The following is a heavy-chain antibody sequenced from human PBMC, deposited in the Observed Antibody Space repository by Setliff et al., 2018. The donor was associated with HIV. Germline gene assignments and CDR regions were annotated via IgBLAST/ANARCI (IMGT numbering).Heavy chain of an antibody. D-gene: IGHD3-9*01. Sequence: LSLSCVASGFNIEEYAMAWVRQVPGKGLEWVSSVSWNSVKIDYADSVKGRFTISRDNAKNSLFLQMNSLRVEDTAVYYCARDFDWPQACWGQGTLVTVSS. CDR1: GFNIEEYA. CDR3: ARDFDWPQAC. V-gene: IGHV3-9*01. J-gene: IGHJ4*02. CDR2: VSWNSVKI.